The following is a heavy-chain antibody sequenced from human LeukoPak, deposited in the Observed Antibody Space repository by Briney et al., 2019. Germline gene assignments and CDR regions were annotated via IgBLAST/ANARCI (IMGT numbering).Heavy chain of an antibody. CDR1: GGSISSSSYY. D-gene: IGHD3-22*01. CDR2: IYYSGST. Sequence: SETLSLTCTVSGGSISSSSYYWGWIRQPPGKGLEWIGSIYYSGSTYYNPSLKSRVTISVDMSKNQFSLKLSSVTAADTAVYYCARDDSSGYYATDYWGQGTLVTVSS. V-gene: IGHV4-39*07. CDR3: ARDDSSGYYATDY. J-gene: IGHJ4*02.